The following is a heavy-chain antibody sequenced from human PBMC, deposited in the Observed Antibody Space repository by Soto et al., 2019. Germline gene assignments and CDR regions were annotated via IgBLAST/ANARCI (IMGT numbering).Heavy chain of an antibody. CDR1: GGSISSGVYY. Sequence: QVQLQESGPGLVKPSQTLSLTCTVSGGSISSGVYYWSWIRQAPGKGLEWIGYIYHSGSTYYSPSLNSQSTISADTSKNQFSLKLSSVTAADTAVYYCARAMNLASSYNWFDPWGQGTLVTVSS. J-gene: IGHJ5*02. CDR2: IYHSGST. V-gene: IGHV4-30-4*01. CDR3: ARAMNLASSYNWFDP.